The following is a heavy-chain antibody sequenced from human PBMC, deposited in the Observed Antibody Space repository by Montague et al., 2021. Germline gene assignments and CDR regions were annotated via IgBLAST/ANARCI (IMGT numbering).Heavy chain of an antibody. D-gene: IGHD3-3*01. CDR2: INGNSINI. CDR3: VKDTRDYYPDF. J-gene: IGHJ4*02. Sequence: SLRLSCEASGFIFNNYVMNWVRQAPVKGLEWVSGINGNSINIDYXDSVKGRFTISRDNAKNSLYLQMNSLRAEDTAFYYCVKDTRDYYPDFWGQGILVTVSS. CDR1: GFIFNNYV. V-gene: IGHV3-9*01.